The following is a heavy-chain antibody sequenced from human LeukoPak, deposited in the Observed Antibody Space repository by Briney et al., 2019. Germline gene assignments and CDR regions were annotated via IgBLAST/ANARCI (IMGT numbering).Heavy chain of an antibody. V-gene: IGHV4-59*01. CDR2: IYYSGST. Sequence: SETLSLTCTVSGGSISSYYWSWIRQPPGKGLEWIGYIYYSGSTNYNPSLKSRVTISVDTSKNQFSLKLSSVTAADTAVYYCARGRITMIGVQAFDIWGQGTMVTVSS. J-gene: IGHJ3*02. CDR3: ARGRITMIGVQAFDI. CDR1: GGSISSYY. D-gene: IGHD3-22*01.